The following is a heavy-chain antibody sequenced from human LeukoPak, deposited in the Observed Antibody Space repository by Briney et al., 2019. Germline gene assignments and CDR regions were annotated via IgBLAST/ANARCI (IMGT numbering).Heavy chain of an antibody. Sequence: GGSLRLSCAASGFTFSSYAMHWVRQAPGKGLEWVAVISYDGSNKYYADSVKGRFTISRDNSKNTLYLQMNSLRAEDTAVYYCARAARPYQAFDYWGQGTLVTVSS. D-gene: IGHD6-6*01. CDR2: ISYDGSNK. CDR1: GFTFSSYA. J-gene: IGHJ4*02. CDR3: ARAARPYQAFDY. V-gene: IGHV3-30-3*01.